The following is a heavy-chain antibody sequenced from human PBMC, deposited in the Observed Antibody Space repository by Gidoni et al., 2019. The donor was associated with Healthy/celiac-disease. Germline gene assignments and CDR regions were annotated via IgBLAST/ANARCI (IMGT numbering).Heavy chain of an antibody. Sequence: EVQLVESGGGLVKPGGSLRLSCAAPGFPFSSYSMNWVRQAPGKVLEWVSSISSSSSYIYYADSVKGRFTISRDNAKNSLYLQMNSLRAEDTAVYYCARDEGNYADFNWFDPWGQGTLVTVSS. CDR1: GFPFSSYS. J-gene: IGHJ5*02. CDR2: ISSSSSYI. CDR3: ARDEGNYADFNWFDP. D-gene: IGHD4-4*01. V-gene: IGHV3-21*01.